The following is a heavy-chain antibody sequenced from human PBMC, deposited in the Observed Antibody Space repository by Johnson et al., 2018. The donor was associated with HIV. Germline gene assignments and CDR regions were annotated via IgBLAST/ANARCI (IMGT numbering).Heavy chain of an antibody. Sequence: VQLVESGGVVVQPGGSLRLSCAASGFTFDDYTMHWVRQAPGKGLEWVSLISWDGGSTYYADSVKGRFTISRDNSKNSLYLQMNSLRPEDTALYYCAKYSVTYYYGSGDAFDVWGQGTMVTVSS. J-gene: IGHJ3*01. CDR3: AKYSVTYYYGSGDAFDV. D-gene: IGHD3-10*01. CDR1: GFTFDDYT. CDR2: ISWDGGST. V-gene: IGHV3-43*01.